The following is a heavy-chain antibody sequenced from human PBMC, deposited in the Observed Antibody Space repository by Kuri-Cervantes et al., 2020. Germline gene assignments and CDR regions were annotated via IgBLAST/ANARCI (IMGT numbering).Heavy chain of an antibody. CDR1: GFTFSNYS. V-gene: IGHV3-48*01. D-gene: IGHD6-19*01. CDR2: ISGIRDAT. CDR3: VRFSGWHHVLDCTFDY. J-gene: IGHJ4*01. Sequence: GESLKISCAASGFTFSNYSMTWVRQAPGEGLEWISHISGIRDATYYADSVKGRFTISRDNAKDSLYLQMDSLRVEDTAMYYCVRFSGWHHVLDCTFDYWGHGTLVTVSS.